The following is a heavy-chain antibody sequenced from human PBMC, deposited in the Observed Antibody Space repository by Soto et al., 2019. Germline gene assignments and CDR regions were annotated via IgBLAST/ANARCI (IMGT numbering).Heavy chain of an antibody. Sequence: QVQLQESGPGLVKPSQTLSLTCTVSGGSISSGGYYWSWIRQHPGKGLEWIGYIYYSGSTYYNPSLKSRVTISVDTSKNQFSLKLSSVTAADTAVYYCARGNSDDYGDYVYPADAFDIWGQGTMVTVSS. CDR3: ARGNSDDYGDYVYPADAFDI. CDR1: GGSISSGGYY. V-gene: IGHV4-31*03. CDR2: IYYSGST. D-gene: IGHD4-17*01. J-gene: IGHJ3*02.